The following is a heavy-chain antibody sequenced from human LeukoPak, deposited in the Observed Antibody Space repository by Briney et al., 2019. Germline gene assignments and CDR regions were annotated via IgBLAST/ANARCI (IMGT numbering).Heavy chain of an antibody. D-gene: IGHD5-12*01. CDR1: GGSISTYY. CDR2: IYHSGST. V-gene: IGHV4-59*01. J-gene: IGHJ4*02. CDR3: ARGGGYASPIGY. Sequence: PSETLSLTCTLSGGSISTYYWSWIRQAPGKALEWIGYIYHSGSTNYNPSLKSRVTISVDTSKNQFSLKLSSVTAADTAVYYCARGGGYASPIGYWGQGALVTVSS.